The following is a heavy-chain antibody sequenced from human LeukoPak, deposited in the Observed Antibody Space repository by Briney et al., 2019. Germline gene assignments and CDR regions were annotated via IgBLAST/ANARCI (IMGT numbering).Heavy chain of an antibody. J-gene: IGHJ4*02. CDR1: GGSIISSHW. D-gene: IGHD3-9*01. CDR2: IFHSGST. V-gene: IGHV4-4*02. CDR3: ARHRFFDWLSPFDY. Sequence: SETLSLTCAVSGGSIISSHWWTWVRQLPGKGLEWIGEIFHSGSTDCNPSLRSRVTLSVDKSNNEFSLRLTSVTAADTAVYYCARHRFFDWLSPFDYWGQGTLVTVSS.